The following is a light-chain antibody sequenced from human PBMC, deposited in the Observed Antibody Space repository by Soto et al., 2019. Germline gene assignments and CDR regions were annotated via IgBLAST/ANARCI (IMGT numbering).Light chain of an antibody. CDR2: DAS. CDR3: QQFKTYPIT. J-gene: IGKJ5*01. CDR1: QSIGTL. Sequence: DIPMTQSPSTLSASLGAKVTITCRASQSIGTLLAWYQQTPGRAPNLLIYDASSLQSGVPSRFSGSGSGTEFTLTISSLPPDDFATYFCQQFKTYPITFGQGTRLEIK. V-gene: IGKV1-5*01.